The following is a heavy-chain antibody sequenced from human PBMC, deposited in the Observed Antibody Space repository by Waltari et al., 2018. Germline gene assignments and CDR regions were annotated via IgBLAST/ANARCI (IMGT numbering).Heavy chain of an antibody. CDR3: AKDGGGERLRRTYFDY. V-gene: IGHV3-30*18. Sequence: QVQLVESGGGVVQPGRSLRRSCAASGFTFSSYGMHWVRQAPGKGLEWVAVMSYDGSNKFHADSVKGRFTISRDNSKNTLYLQMNSLRAEDTAVYYCAKDGGGERLRRTYFDYWGQGTLVTVSS. D-gene: IGHD1-26*01. J-gene: IGHJ4*02. CDR2: MSYDGSNK. CDR1: GFTFSSYG.